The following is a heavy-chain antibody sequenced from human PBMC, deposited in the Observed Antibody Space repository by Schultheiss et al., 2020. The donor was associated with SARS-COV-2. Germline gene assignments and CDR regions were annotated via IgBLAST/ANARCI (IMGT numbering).Heavy chain of an antibody. Sequence: GGSLRLSCAASGFTFSNSWMHWVRQAPGEGLVWVSRMNPSAGDIKYADSVRGRFFISRDNAQNTLFLEMNSLRVEDTAVYYCARDHPPSTAGLDLWGQGTMGTVSS. CDR2: MNPSAGDI. CDR3: ARDHPPSTAGLDL. D-gene: IGHD2-2*01. J-gene: IGHJ3*01. V-gene: IGHV3-74*01. CDR1: GFTFSNSW.